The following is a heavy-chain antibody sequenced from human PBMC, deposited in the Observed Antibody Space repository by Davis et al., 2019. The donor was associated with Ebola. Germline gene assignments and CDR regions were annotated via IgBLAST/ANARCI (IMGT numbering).Heavy chain of an antibody. D-gene: IGHD3-3*01. CDR1: GFTFVSYA. CDR3: AKTYDFRDRVDY. Sequence: GESLKISCAASGFTFVSYAMAWVRQAPGKGLEWVSGISGFGDATYYADSVKGRFTISRDNSRAMLYLRMNSLRAEDTAVYFCAKTYDFRDRVDYWGQGTLVTVSS. V-gene: IGHV3-23*01. CDR2: ISGFGDAT. J-gene: IGHJ4*02.